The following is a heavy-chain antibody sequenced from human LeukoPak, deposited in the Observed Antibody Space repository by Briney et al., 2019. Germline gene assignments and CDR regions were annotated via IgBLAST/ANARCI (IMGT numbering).Heavy chain of an antibody. J-gene: IGHJ5*02. CDR2: INTDGRTT. CDR1: GFPFNNYW. V-gene: IGHV3-74*01. CDR3: ARAGASGWYAAGWFDP. Sequence: GGSLKLSCAASGFPFNNYWIHWVRQAPGKGLMWVSSINTDGRTTRYAASVQGRFTISRDNAKNTPSLQMNSLRDDDTAVYYCARAGASGWYAAGWFDPWGQGTLVTVSS. D-gene: IGHD6-19*01.